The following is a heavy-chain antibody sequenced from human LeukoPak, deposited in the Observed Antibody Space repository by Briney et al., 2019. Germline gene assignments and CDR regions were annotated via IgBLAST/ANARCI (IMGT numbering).Heavy chain of an antibody. CDR1: GGSFSGYY. CDR3: AATYYYDSSGYYYGSGFIDY. D-gene: IGHD3-22*01. V-gene: IGHV4-34*01. J-gene: IGHJ4*02. Sequence: SETLSLTCAVYGGSFSGYYWSWIRQPPGKGLEWIGEINHSGSTNYNPSLKSRVTISVDTSKNQFSLKLSSVTAADTAVYYCAATYYYDSSGYYYGSGFIDYWGQGTLVTVSS. CDR2: INHSGST.